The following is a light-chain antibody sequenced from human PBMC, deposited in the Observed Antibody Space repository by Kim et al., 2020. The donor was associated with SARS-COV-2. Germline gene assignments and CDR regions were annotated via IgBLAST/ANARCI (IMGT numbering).Light chain of an antibody. CDR1: RGSIARNY. V-gene: IGLV6-57*01. CDR3: QSYDSSLWV. Sequence: GKTVTISCTRSRGSIARNYVQWYQQRPGSCPTTVIYEDNQRPSGARDRLSGSIDSSANAASLTISGLKTEDEADYYCQSYDSSLWVFGGGTKLTVL. J-gene: IGLJ3*02. CDR2: EDN.